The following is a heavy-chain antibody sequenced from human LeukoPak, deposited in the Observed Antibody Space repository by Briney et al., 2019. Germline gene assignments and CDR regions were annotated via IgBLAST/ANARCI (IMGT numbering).Heavy chain of an antibody. V-gene: IGHV3-23*01. CDR3: AKTTDGSSWYWYYYGMDV. D-gene: IGHD6-13*01. J-gene: IGHJ6*02. Sequence: GRSLRLSCAASGFTFRSYAMTWVRQAPGKGLEWVSEISNVATLKYADSVKGRFTMSRDNSKNMLYLQMNSLRAEDTAVYYCAKTTDGSSWYWYYYGMDVWGQGTTVTVSS. CDR1: GFTFRSYA. CDR2: ISNVATL.